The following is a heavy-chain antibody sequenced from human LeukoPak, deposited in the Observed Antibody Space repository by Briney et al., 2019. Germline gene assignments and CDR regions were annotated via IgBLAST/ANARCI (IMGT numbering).Heavy chain of an antibody. CDR2: IIPIFGTA. V-gene: IGHV1-69*05. D-gene: IGHD6-19*01. J-gene: IGHJ4*02. CDR3: ARDSEQWLPGIQDY. Sequence: GASVKVSCKASGGTFSSYTISWVRQAPGQGLEWMGGIIPIFGTANYAQKFQGRVTMTRDMSTSTVYMELSSLRSEDTAVYYCARDSEQWLPGIQDYWGQGTLVTVSS. CDR1: GGTFSSYT.